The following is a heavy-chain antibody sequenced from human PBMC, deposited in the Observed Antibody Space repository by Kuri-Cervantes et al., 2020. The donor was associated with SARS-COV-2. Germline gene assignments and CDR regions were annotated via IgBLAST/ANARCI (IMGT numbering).Heavy chain of an antibody. V-gene: IGHV3-23*01. CDR2: ISGSGGST. CDR1: GFTFSSYA. D-gene: IGHD3-3*01. J-gene: IGHJ4*02. Sequence: GESLKISCAASGFTFSSYAMSWVRQAPGKGLEWVSAISGSGGSTYYADSVKGRFTISRDNSKNTLYLQMNSLRAEDTAVYYCARAYYDFWVDYWGQGTLVTVSS. CDR3: ARAYYDFWVDY.